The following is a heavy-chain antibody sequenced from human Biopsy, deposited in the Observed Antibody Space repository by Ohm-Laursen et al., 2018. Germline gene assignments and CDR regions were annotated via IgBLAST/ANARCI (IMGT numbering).Heavy chain of an antibody. D-gene: IGHD4-17*01. V-gene: IGHV4-34*08. J-gene: IGHJ4*02. CDR2: INQSGRT. CDR3: GNEVYGRDY. Sequence: TLSLTCAVFGRTFSDYRWTWIRQPPGKGLEGIGQINQSGRTNYNPSLKCRVTIAADASKYEFSLRLTSVTAADTAVYFCGNEVYGRDYWGLGARVTVSS. CDR1: GRTFSDYR.